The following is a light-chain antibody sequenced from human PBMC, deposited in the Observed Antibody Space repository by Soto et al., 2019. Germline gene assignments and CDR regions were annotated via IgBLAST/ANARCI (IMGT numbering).Light chain of an antibody. CDR2: GAS. J-gene: IGKJ1*01. CDR3: QKYNSAPRT. CDR1: QGIGSY. V-gene: IGKV1-27*01. Sequence: DIQMTQSPSSLSASVGDRVTITCRASQGIGSYLAWYQHKPGKVPKLLIHGASTLQSGVPSRFSGRGSWTEFTLTISSLQPEDVATYYCQKYNSAPRTFGQGTKVEIK.